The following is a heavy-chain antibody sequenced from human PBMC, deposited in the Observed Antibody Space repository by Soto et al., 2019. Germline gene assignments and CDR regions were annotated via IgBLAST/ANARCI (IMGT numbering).Heavy chain of an antibody. CDR3: ARLRGYGTIFDY. D-gene: IGHD5-12*01. CDR2: IYYSGST. J-gene: IGHJ4*02. Sequence: PSETLSLTCTVSGGSISSYYWSWIRQPPGKGLEWIGYIYYSGSTNYNPSLKSRVTISVDTSKNQFSLKLSSVTAADTAVYYCARLRGYGTIFDYWGQGTLVTVSS. V-gene: IGHV4-59*08. CDR1: GGSISSYY.